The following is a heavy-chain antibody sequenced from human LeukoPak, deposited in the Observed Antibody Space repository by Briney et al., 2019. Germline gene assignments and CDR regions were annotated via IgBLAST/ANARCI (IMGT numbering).Heavy chain of an antibody. Sequence: ASVKVSCKASGYTFTSYGISWVRQAPGQGREGMGWINPNSGDTNYAQKFQGRVTMTRDPSISTAYIELSRLRSDDTAVYYCARDRTRSYYYSYMDVWGKGTAVTISS. CDR3: ARDRTRSYYYSYMDV. V-gene: IGHV1-2*02. J-gene: IGHJ6*03. D-gene: IGHD1-14*01. CDR2: INPNSGDT. CDR1: GYTFTSYG.